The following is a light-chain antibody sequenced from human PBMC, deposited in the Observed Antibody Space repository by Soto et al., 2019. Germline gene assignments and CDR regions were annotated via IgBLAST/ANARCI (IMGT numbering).Light chain of an antibody. CDR1: QGISSY. Sequence: DLQLTQSPSFLSASVGDRVTITCRASQGISSYLAWYQQKPGKAPKLLIYAASTLQSGVPSRFSGSESGTEFTLTISSLQPEDFATYYCQQLNSYPYSFGQGTKLEIK. CDR3: QQLNSYPYS. V-gene: IGKV1-9*01. CDR2: AAS. J-gene: IGKJ2*03.